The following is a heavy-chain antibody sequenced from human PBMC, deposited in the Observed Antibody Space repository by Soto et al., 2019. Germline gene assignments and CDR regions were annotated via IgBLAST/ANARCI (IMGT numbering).Heavy chain of an antibody. Sequence: TCTASNGSLSSNYWSWIRQSPGKGLEWIGNIYYSGSTNYNPSLKSRVTMSVDTSKNQFTLKLSSVTAADTGVYFCARAFRVPVDFFDYWGQGTPVTVSS. CDR2: IYYSGST. CDR1: NGSLSSNY. J-gene: IGHJ4*02. V-gene: IGHV4-59*01. CDR3: ARAFRVPVDFFDY. D-gene: IGHD2-15*01.